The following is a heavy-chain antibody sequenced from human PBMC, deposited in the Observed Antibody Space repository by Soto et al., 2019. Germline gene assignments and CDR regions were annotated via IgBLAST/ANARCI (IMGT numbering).Heavy chain of an antibody. V-gene: IGHV4-30-4*01. D-gene: IGHD1-26*01. CDR3: ARNGLVGHDALDI. J-gene: IGHJ3*02. CDR2: THHIGTS. CDR1: GDSMTRVDHF. Sequence: QVQLQESGPGLVKPSQTLSLICSVSGDSMTRVDHFWSWARQPPGKGLEWIGYTHHIGTSFYNPSLKSRVTLSVDTSQNHVSLTLTSVTAADTAVYYCARNGLVGHDALDIWGQGTMVIVSS.